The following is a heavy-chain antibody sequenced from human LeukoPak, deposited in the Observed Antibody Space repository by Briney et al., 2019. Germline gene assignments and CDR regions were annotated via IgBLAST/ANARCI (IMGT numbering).Heavy chain of an antibody. CDR1: GFTFSSYA. CDR2: ISYDGSNK. Sequence: GGSLRLSCAASGFTFSSYAMSWVRQAPGKGLEWVAVISYDGSNKYYADSVKGRFTISRDNSKNTLYLQMNSLRAEDTAVYYCARDRNYDYVWGSYRSSHFDYWGQGTLVTVSS. V-gene: IGHV3-30-3*01. D-gene: IGHD3-16*02. CDR3: ARDRNYDYVWGSYRSSHFDY. J-gene: IGHJ4*02.